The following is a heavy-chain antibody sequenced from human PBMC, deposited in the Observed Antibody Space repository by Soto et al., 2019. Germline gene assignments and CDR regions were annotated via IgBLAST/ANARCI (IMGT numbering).Heavy chain of an antibody. CDR1: GGSISSYY. D-gene: IGHD3-10*01. V-gene: IGHV4-59*01. J-gene: IGHJ6*02. CDR3: ARHPWSFHYYYYGMDV. Sequence: QVQLQESGPGLVKPSETLSLTCTVSGGSISSYYWSWIRQPPGKGLEWIGYIYYSGSTNYNPSLKSRVTISADTSKNQFSLKLSSVTAADTAVYYCARHPWSFHYYYYGMDVWGQGTTVTVSS. CDR2: IYYSGST.